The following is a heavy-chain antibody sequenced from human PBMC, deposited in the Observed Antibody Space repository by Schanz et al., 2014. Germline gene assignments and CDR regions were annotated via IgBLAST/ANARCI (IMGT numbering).Heavy chain of an antibody. J-gene: IGHJ6*02. V-gene: IGHV3-23*04. CDR1: GFTVSAYS. CDR3: AKIWKGHPIEVRPGWSDGMDV. CDR2: ISASGDST. Sequence: EVQVVESGGGLVRPGGSLRLSCSGFTVSAYSANWVRQAPGKGLEWVSFISASGDSTSYADSVKGRFTISRDNSKNTLYLQMNSLRAEDTAVYYCAKIWKGHPIEVRPGWSDGMDVWGQGTTVTVSS. D-gene: IGHD6-6*01.